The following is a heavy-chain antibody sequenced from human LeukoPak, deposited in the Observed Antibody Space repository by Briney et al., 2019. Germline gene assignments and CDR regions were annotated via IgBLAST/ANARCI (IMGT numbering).Heavy chain of an antibody. CDR3: ARAGYGDSDFDY. CDR1: GGSFSGYY. Sequence: SETLSLTCAVYGGSFSGYYWSWIRQPPGKGLEWIGEINHSGSTNYNPSLKSRVTISVDTSKNQFSLKVSSVTAADTAVYYCARAGYGDSDFDYWGQGTLVTVSS. V-gene: IGHV4-34*01. J-gene: IGHJ4*02. CDR2: INHSGST. D-gene: IGHD4-17*01.